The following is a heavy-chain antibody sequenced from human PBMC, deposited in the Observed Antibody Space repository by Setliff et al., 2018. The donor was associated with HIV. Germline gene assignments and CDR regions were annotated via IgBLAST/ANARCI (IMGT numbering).Heavy chain of an antibody. Sequence: PGGSLRLSCTGSGFDFSEYYLIWIRQAPGKGLEWVSAISGGGDRTYHADSVRGRFTISRDNSKNSLYLQMDSLRVEDTGFYYCARDPYWLEGYFDYWGPGTLVTVS. V-gene: IGHV3-23*01. CDR3: ARDPYWLEGYFDY. CDR1: GFDFSEYY. D-gene: IGHD6-19*01. CDR2: ISGGGDRT. J-gene: IGHJ4*02.